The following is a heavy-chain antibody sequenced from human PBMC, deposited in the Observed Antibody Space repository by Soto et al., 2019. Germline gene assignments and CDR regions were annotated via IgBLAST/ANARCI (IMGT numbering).Heavy chain of an antibody. V-gene: IGHV4-61*01. CDR1: GGSVSGGSYY. CDR3: ARDFGVGGSYNYYYGMDV. J-gene: IGHJ6*02. D-gene: IGHD1-26*01. Sequence: PSETLSLTCTVSGGSVSGGSYYWSWIRQPPGKGLEWIGYIDYSGSTNYNPSLKSRVTISVDTSKNQFFLRLSSVTAADTAVYYCARDFGVGGSYNYYYGMDVWGRGTTVTVSS. CDR2: IDYSGST.